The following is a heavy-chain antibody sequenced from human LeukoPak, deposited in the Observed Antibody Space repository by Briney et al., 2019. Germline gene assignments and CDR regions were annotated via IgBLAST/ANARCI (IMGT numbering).Heavy chain of an antibody. J-gene: IGHJ6*03. CDR2: ISSSSSTI. D-gene: IGHD5-18*01. Sequence: GGSLRLSCVASGFTFSNAWMSWVRQAPGKGLEWVSYISSSSSTIYYADSVKGRFTISRDNAKNSLYLQMNSLRAEDTAVYYCASCSGSYGFETYYYYYYMDVWGKGTTVTVSS. CDR1: GFTFSNAW. CDR3: ASCSGSYGFETYYYYYYMDV. V-gene: IGHV3-48*01.